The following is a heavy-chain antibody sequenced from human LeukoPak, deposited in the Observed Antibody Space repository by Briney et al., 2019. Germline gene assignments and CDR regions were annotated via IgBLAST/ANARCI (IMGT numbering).Heavy chain of an antibody. CDR2: ISGDGSGK. V-gene: IGHV3-30-3*01. CDR3: AREFSGPAGYYFDF. J-gene: IGHJ4*02. Sequence: PGGSLRLSCVASGFTLSSNPMHWVRQAPGKGLEWVAVISGDGSGKSDADSVKGRFTISRDNSKNTLYLQMNSLRPEDTAVYYCAREFSGPAGYYFDFWGQGTLVTVSS. CDR1: GFTLSSNP. D-gene: IGHD5-12*01.